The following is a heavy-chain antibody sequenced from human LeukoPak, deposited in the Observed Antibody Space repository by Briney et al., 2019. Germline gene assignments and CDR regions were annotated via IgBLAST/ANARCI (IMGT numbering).Heavy chain of an antibody. D-gene: IGHD3-22*01. Sequence: PSETLSLTCTVSGGSISSYYWSWIRPPAGKGMEWIGYIYYSGSTNYNPSLKSRVTISVDTSKNQFSLKLSSVTAADTAVYYCARPLYYYDSSGFGAFDIWGQGTMVTVSS. V-gene: IGHV4-59*08. CDR1: GGSISSYY. CDR3: ARPLYYYDSSGFGAFDI. J-gene: IGHJ3*02. CDR2: IYYSGST.